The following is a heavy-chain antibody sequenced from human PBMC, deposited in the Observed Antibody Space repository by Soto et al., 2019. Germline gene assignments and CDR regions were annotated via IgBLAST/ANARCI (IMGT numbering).Heavy chain of an antibody. CDR1: GGSISSSSYY. D-gene: IGHD3-9*01. CDR3: ARLSVLRYSPTDAFDI. V-gene: IGHV4-39*01. CDR2: IYYSGST. J-gene: IGHJ3*02. Sequence: SETLSLTCTVSGGSISSSSYYWGWIRQPPGKGLEWIGSIYYSGSTYYNPSLKSRVTISVDTSKNQFSLKLSSVTAADTAVYYCARLSVLRYSPTDAFDIWGQGTMVTVS.